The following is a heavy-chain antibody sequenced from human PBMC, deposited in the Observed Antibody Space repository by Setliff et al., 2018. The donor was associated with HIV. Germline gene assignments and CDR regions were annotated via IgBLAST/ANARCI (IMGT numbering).Heavy chain of an antibody. V-gene: IGHV3-33*05. J-gene: IGHJ4*02. CDR1: GFTFGTYG. Sequence: SCAASGFTFGTYGMHWVRQAPGKGLEWVAFIEGDGSNKYYVDSVKGRFTISRENAKNSLYLQMNSLRAGDTAVYYCARGGYDNEYYFDYWGQGTLVTVSS. CDR3: ARGGYDNEYYFDY. D-gene: IGHD3-22*01. CDR2: IEGDGSNK.